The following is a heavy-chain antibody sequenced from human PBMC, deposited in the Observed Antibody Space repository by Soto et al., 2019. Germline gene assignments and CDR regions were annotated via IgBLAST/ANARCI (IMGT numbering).Heavy chain of an antibody. CDR2: ILNDASGH. J-gene: IGHJ4*02. D-gene: IGHD5-12*01. CDR1: GFTFSRHG. Sequence: QVPLVEAGGGVVQPGTSLRLSCAASGFTFSRHGMHWVRQTPGKGLEWLAVILNDASGHWYADSVKGRFTISRDNFENTLYLQMNGLRLEATAMYYCARDDGYPDTGFGYWGQGTLVTVSS. CDR3: ARDDGYPDTGFGY. V-gene: IGHV3-33*01.